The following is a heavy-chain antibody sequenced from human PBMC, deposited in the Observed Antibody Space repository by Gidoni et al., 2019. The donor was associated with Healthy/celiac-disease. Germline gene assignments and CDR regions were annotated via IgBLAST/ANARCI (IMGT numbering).Heavy chain of an antibody. CDR2: IHPSGGST. V-gene: IGHV1-46*01. Sequence: QVQLVQSGAEVKKPGASVKVSCKASEYTFTSYYMNSLRQAPVQGFELMGIIHPSGGSTSYAQKFQGRVTMTRDTSTSTVYMELSSLRSEDTAVYYCARGGKRGCDYWGQGTLVTVSS. CDR3: ARGGKRGCDY. J-gene: IGHJ4*02. CDR1: EYTFTSYY.